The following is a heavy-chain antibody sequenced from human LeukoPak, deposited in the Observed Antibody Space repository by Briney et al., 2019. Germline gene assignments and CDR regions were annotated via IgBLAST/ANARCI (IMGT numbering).Heavy chain of an antibody. J-gene: IGHJ4*02. V-gene: IGHV3-23*01. CDR1: GFTFSSNA. D-gene: IGHD3-10*01. CDR2: ITGNGGRT. CDR3: AKDAVAPGSGGDYFDY. Sequence: GGSLRLSCAASGFTFSSNAMTWVRQAPGKGLEWVSVITGNGGRTYYADSVKGRFTISRDNSKNTLSLQMNSLRADDAAVYYCAKDAVAPGSGGDYFDYWGQRTLVTVSS.